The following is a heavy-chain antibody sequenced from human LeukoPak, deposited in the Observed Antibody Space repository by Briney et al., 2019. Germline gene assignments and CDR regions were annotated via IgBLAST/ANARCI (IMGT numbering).Heavy chain of an antibody. Sequence: GRSLRLSCAASGFTFSSYAMHWVRQAPGKGLEWVAVISYDGSNKYYADSVKGRFTISRDNSKNTLYLQMNSLRAEDTAVYYCARGARDYGDYGGYFDYWGQGTLVTVSS. CDR3: ARGARDYGDYGGYFDY. D-gene: IGHD4-17*01. CDR1: GFTFSSYA. V-gene: IGHV3-30-3*01. J-gene: IGHJ4*02. CDR2: ISYDGSNK.